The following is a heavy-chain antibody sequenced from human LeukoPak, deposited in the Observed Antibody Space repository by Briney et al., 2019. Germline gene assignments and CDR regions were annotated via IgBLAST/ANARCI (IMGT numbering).Heavy chain of an antibody. J-gene: IGHJ3*02. CDR1: GFTFSSYG. D-gene: IGHD3-22*01. CDR2: IWYDGSNK. V-gene: IGHV3-33*01. CDR3: AREVVVIIKDAFDI. Sequence: GRSLRLSCAASGFTFSSYGMHWVRQAPGKGLEWVAVIWYDGSNKYYADPVKGRFTISRDNSKNTLYLQMNSLRAEDTAVYYCAREVVVIIKDAFDIWGQGTMVTVSS.